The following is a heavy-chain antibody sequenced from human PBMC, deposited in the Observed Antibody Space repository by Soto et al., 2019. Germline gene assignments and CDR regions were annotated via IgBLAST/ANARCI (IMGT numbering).Heavy chain of an antibody. J-gene: IGHJ6*02. V-gene: IGHV1-18*04. D-gene: IGHD1-1*01. CDR1: GYTFSDNG. Sequence: ASVKVSCKASGYTFSDNGISWVRQAPGQGLEWMGWISTYTGRTNYAQKFQGRVTLTTDTSTSTAYMNLRSLRPDDTAVYFCAREGTFAHIGNQLMDVWGQGPTFTASS. CDR3: AREGTFAHIGNQLMDV. CDR2: ISTYTGRT.